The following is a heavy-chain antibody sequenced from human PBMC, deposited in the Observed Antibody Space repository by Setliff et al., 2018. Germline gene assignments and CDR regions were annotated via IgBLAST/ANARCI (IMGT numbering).Heavy chain of an antibody. V-gene: IGHV3-64*04. J-gene: IGHJ4*02. CDR3: AKVYRSGWYLGN. D-gene: IGHD6-19*01. CDR2: IGPNGGST. CDR1: GFTFNTYT. Sequence: GGSLRLSCSASGFTFNTYTMHWVRQAPGKGLEYVSSIGPNGGSTYYANSVKGRFTISRGSSKNTLYLQMNSLRAEDTAIYYCAKVYRSGWYLGNWGQGTLVTVSS.